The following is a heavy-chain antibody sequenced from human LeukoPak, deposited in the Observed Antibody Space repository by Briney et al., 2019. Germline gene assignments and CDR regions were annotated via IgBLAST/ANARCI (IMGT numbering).Heavy chain of an antibody. CDR1: AYTFTSYD. D-gene: IGHD6-6*01. CDR2: MNPNSGNT. Sequence: ASVKVSFKSSAYTFTSYDDNRVRQATGQGLEWMGWMNPNSGNTGYAQKFQGRVTMTRNTSISTAYMELSSLRSEDTAVYYCARGSSSSEIDYWGQGTLVAVSS. J-gene: IGHJ4*02. CDR3: ARGSSSSEIDY. V-gene: IGHV1-8*01.